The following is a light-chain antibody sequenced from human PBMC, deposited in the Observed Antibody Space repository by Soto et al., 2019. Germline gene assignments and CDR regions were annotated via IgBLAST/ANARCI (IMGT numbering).Light chain of an antibody. CDR3: QPYASYPYT. V-gene: IGKV1-5*03. J-gene: IGKJ2*01. CDR2: KAS. Sequence: DIPMTQSPSTLSASVGDRVTITCRASQSISTWLAWYQQKPGKAPKVLIYKASSLETGVPPRFSGSGSGTEFTLTISSLEHGDFAPYYCQPYASYPYTFGQGTKLESK. CDR1: QSISTW.